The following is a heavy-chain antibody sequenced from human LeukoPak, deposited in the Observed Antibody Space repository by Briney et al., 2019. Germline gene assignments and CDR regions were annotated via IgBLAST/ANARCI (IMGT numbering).Heavy chain of an antibody. CDR1: GFTFSSYS. D-gene: IGHD3-9*01. Sequence: GGSLRLSCAASGFTFSSYSMNWVRQAPGKGLEWVSSISSSGTYVYYADSVKGRFTISRDNAKNSLSLQMNSLRADDAAVYYCARASSKQLAGYLPDGFDIWGQRTMVTVSS. V-gene: IGHV3-21*01. J-gene: IGHJ3*02. CDR2: ISSSGTYV. CDR3: ARASSKQLAGYLPDGFDI.